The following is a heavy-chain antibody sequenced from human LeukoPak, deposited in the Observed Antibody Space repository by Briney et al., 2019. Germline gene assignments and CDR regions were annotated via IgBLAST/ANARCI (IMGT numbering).Heavy chain of an antibody. V-gene: IGHV4-30-4*01. CDR1: GGSLSSGDLY. J-gene: IGHJ3*01. D-gene: IGHD3-3*01. CDR3: ARHFFLGDAFDV. Sequence: SEALSLTCTDSGGSLSSGDLYWRWLRQPPGKGREWIGYIYYSVTSYYNPSLKTPVTISVDTSKNQFSLRLSPVTAADTAVYYCARHFFLGDAFDVWGLGTMVTVSS. CDR2: IYYSVTS.